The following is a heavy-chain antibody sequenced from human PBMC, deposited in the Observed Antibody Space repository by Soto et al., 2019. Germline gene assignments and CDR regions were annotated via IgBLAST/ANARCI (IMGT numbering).Heavy chain of an antibody. CDR3: ARHPPLYDYGDSFSYYVDY. D-gene: IGHD4-17*01. Sequence: SETLSLTCTVSGGSISSYYWSWIRQPPGKGLEWIGYIYYSGSTNYNPSLKSRVTISVDTSKNQFSLKLSSVTAADTAVYYCARHPPLYDYGDSFSYYVDYWGQGTLVTVSS. CDR1: GGSISSYY. V-gene: IGHV4-59*08. J-gene: IGHJ4*02. CDR2: IYYSGST.